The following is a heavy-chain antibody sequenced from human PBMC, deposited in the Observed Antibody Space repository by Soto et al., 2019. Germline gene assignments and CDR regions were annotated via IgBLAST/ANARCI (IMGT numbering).Heavy chain of an antibody. D-gene: IGHD3-10*01. V-gene: IGHV3-74*01. CDR1: GFTFSSYW. CDR2: IDEYGSTI. Sequence: EVQLVESGGGLVQPGGSLRLSCAASGFTFSSYWMHWVRQVPGKGLLWVSRIDEYGSTINYADSVKGRFTISRDNARNTFHLEMNSLRAEDTALYYCTRDIGGKGAYWGPGTLVTVSS. CDR3: TRDIGGKGAY. J-gene: IGHJ4*02.